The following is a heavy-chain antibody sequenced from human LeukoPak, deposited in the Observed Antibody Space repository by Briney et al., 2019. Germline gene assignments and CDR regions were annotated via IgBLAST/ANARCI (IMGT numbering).Heavy chain of an antibody. CDR2: IYSGGST. V-gene: IGHV3-53*01. CDR3: ASGPPLLGIFMDV. Sequence: GGSLRLSCAASGFTVSSNYMSWVRQAPGKGLEWVSVIYSGGSTYYSDSVKGRFTISRDNSKNTLYLQMNSLRAEDTAVYYCASGPPLLGIFMDVWGQGTTVTVPS. J-gene: IGHJ6*02. D-gene: IGHD3-16*01. CDR1: GFTVSSNY.